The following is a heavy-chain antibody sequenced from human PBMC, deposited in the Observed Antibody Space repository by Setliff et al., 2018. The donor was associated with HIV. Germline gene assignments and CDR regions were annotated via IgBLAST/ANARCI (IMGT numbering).Heavy chain of an antibody. Sequence: ASVKVSCKASGYTFSTYAIHWVRQAPGQGLEWMGWINAGSGNTKYSQRFQGRVSMTRNTSISTAYMELSSLRSEDTAVYYCARVGSYWTQFDYWGQGTLVTVSS. CDR3: ARVGSYWTQFDY. D-gene: IGHD2-15*01. J-gene: IGHJ4*01. V-gene: IGHV1-3*01. CDR2: INAGSGNT. CDR1: GYTFSTYA.